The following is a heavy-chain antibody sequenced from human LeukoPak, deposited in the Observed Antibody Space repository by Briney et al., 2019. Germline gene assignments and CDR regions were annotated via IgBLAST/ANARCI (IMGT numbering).Heavy chain of an antibody. V-gene: IGHV1-2*02. CDR3: ARGLTMIVVVMDY. CDR1: GYTFTGYY. CDR2: INPNSGGT. J-gene: IGHJ4*02. Sequence: GASVEVSCKASGYTFTGYYMHWVRQAPGQGLEWMGWINPNSGGTNYAQKVQGRVTMTRDTSISTAYMELSRLRSDDTAVYYCARGLTMIVVVMDYWGQGTLVTVSS. D-gene: IGHD3-22*01.